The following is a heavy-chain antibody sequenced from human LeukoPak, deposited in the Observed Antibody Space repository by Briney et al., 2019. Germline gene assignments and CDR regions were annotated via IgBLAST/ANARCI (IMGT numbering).Heavy chain of an antibody. V-gene: IGHV3-30*18. D-gene: IGHD2-15*01. CDR2: ISYDGSNK. J-gene: IGHJ4*02. CDR1: GFTFSSYG. Sequence: GGSLRLSCAASGFTFSSYGMHWVCQAPGKGLEWVAVISYDGSNKYYADSVKGRFTISRDNSKNTLYLQMNSLRAEDTAVYYCAKDKDIVVVVAATGACDYWGQGTLVTVSS. CDR3: AKDKDIVVVVAATGACDY.